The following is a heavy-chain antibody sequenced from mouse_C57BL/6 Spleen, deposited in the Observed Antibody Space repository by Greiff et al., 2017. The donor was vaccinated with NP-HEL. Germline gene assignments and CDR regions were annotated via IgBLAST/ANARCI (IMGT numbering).Heavy chain of an antibody. Sequence: EVQLVESGGGLVQPKGSLKLSCAASGFSFNTYAMNWVRQAPGKGLEWVARIRSKSNNYATYYADSVKDRFTISRDDSESMLYLQMNNLKTEDTAMYYCVRGGDGYSFAYWGQGTLVTVSA. J-gene: IGHJ3*01. CDR1: GFSFNTYA. V-gene: IGHV10-1*01. CDR3: VRGGDGYSFAY. D-gene: IGHD2-3*01. CDR2: IRSKSNNYAT.